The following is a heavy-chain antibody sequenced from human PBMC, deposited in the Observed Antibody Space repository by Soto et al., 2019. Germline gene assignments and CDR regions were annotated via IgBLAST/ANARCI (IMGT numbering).Heavy chain of an antibody. CDR1: GGSISSYY. D-gene: IGHD6-13*01. CDR2: IYYSGST. CDR3: ARPGTMAAAGNDAFDI. V-gene: IGHV4-59*12. Sequence: PSETLSLTCTVSGGSISSYYWSWIRQPPGKGLEWIGYIYYSGSTNYNPSLKSRVTISVDTSKNSLYLQMNSLRAEDTAVYYCARPGTMAAAGNDAFDIWGPGTMVTVSS. J-gene: IGHJ3*02.